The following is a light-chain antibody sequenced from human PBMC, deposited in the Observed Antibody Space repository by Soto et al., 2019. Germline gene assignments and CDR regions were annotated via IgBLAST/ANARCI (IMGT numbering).Light chain of an antibody. Sequence: QSALTQPPSASGSPRQSVTITCSGTSSDVGEENYVSWYQQHPGKVPKLILYEVSKRPSGVPDRFSGSRSGNTASLTVSGLQAEDEADYYCSSFAGSPVVFGGGTKLTVL. CDR1: SSDVGEENY. CDR2: EVS. CDR3: SSFAGSPVV. J-gene: IGLJ2*01. V-gene: IGLV2-8*01.